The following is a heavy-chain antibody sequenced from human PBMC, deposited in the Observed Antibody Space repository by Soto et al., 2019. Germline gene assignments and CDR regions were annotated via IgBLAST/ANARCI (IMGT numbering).Heavy chain of an antibody. D-gene: IGHD2-15*01. CDR2: ISSSTNYI. J-gene: IGHJ6*02. V-gene: IGHV3-21*01. Sequence: GGSLRLSCAASGFTFATYTMNWVRQAPGKGLEWVSSISSSTNYIYYADSVKGRFTISRDNANNSLYLQMNRLRAEDTAVYYCYCSGGGGYYFYGMDVWGQGATVTVSS. CDR3: YCSGGGGYYFYGMDV. CDR1: GFTFATYT.